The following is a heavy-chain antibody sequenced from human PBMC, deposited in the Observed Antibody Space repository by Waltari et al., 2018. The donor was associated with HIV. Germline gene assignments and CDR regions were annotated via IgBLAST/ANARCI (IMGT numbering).Heavy chain of an antibody. V-gene: IGHV3-30*18. CDR2: ISYHGNDK. CDR1: GFTFSSYA. J-gene: IGHJ4*02. Sequence: QVHLVESGGGVVQPGRSLRLSCAASGFTFSSYAMHWVRQAPGKGLGWVAVISYHGNDKYYADSVKGLFTISRDNSKNTLYLQMNSLRAEDTAVYYCAKGASGWSPGYWGQGTLVTVSS. D-gene: IGHD6-19*01. CDR3: AKGASGWSPGY.